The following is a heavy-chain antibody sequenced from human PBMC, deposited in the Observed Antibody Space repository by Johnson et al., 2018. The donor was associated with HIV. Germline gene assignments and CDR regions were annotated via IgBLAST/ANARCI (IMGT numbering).Heavy chain of an antibody. V-gene: IGHV3-30-3*01. J-gene: IGHJ3*02. D-gene: IGHD2-21*02. CDR3: ARDLLIAYCGGDCWDAFDI. CDR2: ISYDGSNK. Sequence: HLVESGGGLIQPGGSLRLSCAASGFTVSSYAMHWVRQAPGKGLEWVAVISYDGSNKYYADSVKGRFTISRDNSKKTLYLQMNSLRAADTAVYYCARDLLIAYCGGDCWDAFDIWGQGTMVTLSS. CDR1: GFTVSSYA.